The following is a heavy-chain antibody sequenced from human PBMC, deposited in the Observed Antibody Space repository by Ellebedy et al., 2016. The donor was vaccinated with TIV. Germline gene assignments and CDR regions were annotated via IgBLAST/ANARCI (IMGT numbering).Heavy chain of an antibody. D-gene: IGHD3-16*01. V-gene: IGHV3-30*18. Sequence: GESLKISCEVSGFTFSSYGMHWVRQAPGKGLEWVAHISDTGRTKDYTDSVRGRFNISRDDSKSTLYLHMTSLRPDDTATYYCAKIWGRIEWGQGMLVIVSS. CDR3: AKIWGRIE. CDR2: ISDTGRTK. J-gene: IGHJ4*02. CDR1: GFTFSSYG.